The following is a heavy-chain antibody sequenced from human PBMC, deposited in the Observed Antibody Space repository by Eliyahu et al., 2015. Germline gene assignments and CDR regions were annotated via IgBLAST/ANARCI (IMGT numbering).Heavy chain of an antibody. D-gene: IGHD6-13*01. V-gene: IGHV3-11*01. CDR2: ISSSGSTI. Sequence: QVQLVESGGGLVKPGGSLSLSCAASGFXFSAYYXXWXRQAPGKGLEWVSYISSSGSTIYYADSVKGRFTISRDNAKNSLYLQMNSLRAEDTAVYYCARDGSSWAYYYYGMDVWGKGTTVTVSS. J-gene: IGHJ6*04. CDR3: ARDGSSWAYYYYGMDV. CDR1: GFXFSAYY.